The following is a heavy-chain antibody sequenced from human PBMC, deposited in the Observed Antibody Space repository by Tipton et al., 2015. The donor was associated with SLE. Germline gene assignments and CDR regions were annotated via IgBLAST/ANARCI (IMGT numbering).Heavy chain of an antibody. D-gene: IGHD6-13*01. J-gene: IGHJ6*02. CDR1: GGSITNTGHY. CDR2: IHYTGST. Sequence: LRLSCTVSGGSITNTGHYWGWIRQPPGKGLEWIGSIHYTGSTYFNPSLRSRVTLSVDTSKNEVSLKLISVTAADTAVYFCARGLSAYSSTWFYYYYAMDVWGQGTTVTVSS. CDR3: ARGLSAYSSTWFYYYYAMDV. V-gene: IGHV4-39*07.